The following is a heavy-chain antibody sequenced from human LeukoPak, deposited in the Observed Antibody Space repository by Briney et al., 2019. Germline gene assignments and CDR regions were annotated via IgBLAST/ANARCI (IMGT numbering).Heavy chain of an antibody. J-gene: IGHJ5*02. D-gene: IGHD2-2*01. CDR2: IHPASGAT. Sequence: ASVKVSCKASVHTFTDYYMHWVRQAPGQGLEWMGWIHPASGATKYAQIFQGRVTVTRDTSISTAYMELTRLRSDDTAVYYCASYASGYNWLKVWGQGTLVTVSS. CDR3: ASYASGYNWLKV. CDR1: VHTFTDYY. V-gene: IGHV1-2*02.